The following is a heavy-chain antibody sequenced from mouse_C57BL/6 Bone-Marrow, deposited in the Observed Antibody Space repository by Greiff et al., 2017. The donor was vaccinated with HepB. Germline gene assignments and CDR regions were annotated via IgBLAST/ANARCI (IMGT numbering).Heavy chain of an antibody. J-gene: IGHJ4*01. D-gene: IGHD2-5*01. V-gene: IGHV14-1*01. Sequence: VQLKQSGAELVRPGASVKLSCTASGFNIKDYYMHWVKQRPEQGLEWIGRIDPEDGDTEYAPKFQGKATMTADTSSNTAYLQLSSLTSEDTAVYYCTTTLYYSNYGNYAMDYWGQGTSVTVSS. CDR2: IDPEDGDT. CDR3: TTTLYYSNYGNYAMDY. CDR1: GFNIKDYY.